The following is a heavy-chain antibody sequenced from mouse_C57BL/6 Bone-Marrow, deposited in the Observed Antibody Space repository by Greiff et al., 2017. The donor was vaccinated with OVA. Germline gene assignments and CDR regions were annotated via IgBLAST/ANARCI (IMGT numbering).Heavy chain of an antibody. V-gene: IGHV6-3*01. CDR1: GFTFSNYW. CDR2: IRLKSDNYAT. D-gene: IGHD2-4*01. Sequence: EVKVEESGGGLVQPGGSMKLSCVASGFTFSNYWMNWVRQSPEKGLEWVAQIRLKSDNYATNYAESVKGRFTISRDDSKSSVYLQMNNLRAEDTGIYYCTDPLYDDYRPSYAMDYWGQGTSVTVSS. CDR3: TDPLYDDYRPSYAMDY. J-gene: IGHJ4*01.